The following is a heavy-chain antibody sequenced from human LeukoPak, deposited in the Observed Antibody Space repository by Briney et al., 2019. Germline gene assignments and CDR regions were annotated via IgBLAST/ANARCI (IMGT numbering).Heavy chain of an antibody. Sequence: ASVKVSCKASGYTFTSYAMNWVRQAPGQGLEWMGGFDPEDGETIYAQKFQGRVTMTEDTSTDTAYMELSSLRSEDTAVYYCATVPPTVTTLGFWFDPWGQGTLVTVSS. CDR2: FDPEDGET. V-gene: IGHV1-24*01. CDR3: ATVPPTVTTLGFWFDP. CDR1: GYTFTSYA. D-gene: IGHD4-17*01. J-gene: IGHJ5*02.